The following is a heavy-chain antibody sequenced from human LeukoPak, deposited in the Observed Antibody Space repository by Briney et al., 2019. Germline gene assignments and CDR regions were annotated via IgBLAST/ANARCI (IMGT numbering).Heavy chain of an antibody. CDR2: MYSRVST. CDR3: ARHYLYGDPPAFDI. CDR1: GGYISSYS. Sequence: SETLSLTCTVSGGYISSYSWSWIRQPPGKGLEWIGYMYSRVSTNDNPSLKSRVTISRDTSKNQLSLRVTSVTAADTAMYYCARHYLYGDPPAFDIWGQGTMDTVSS. J-gene: IGHJ3*02. D-gene: IGHD4-17*01. V-gene: IGHV4-59*08.